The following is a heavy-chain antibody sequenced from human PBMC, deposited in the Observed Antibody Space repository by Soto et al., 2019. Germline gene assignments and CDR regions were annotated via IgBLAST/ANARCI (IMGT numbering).Heavy chain of an antibody. D-gene: IGHD3-22*01. V-gene: IGHV3-21*01. CDR1: GFTFSSYS. Sequence: GGSLRLSCAASGFTFSSYSMNWVRQAPGKGLEWVSSISSSSSYIYYADSVKGRFTISRDNAKNSLYLQMNSLRAEDTAVYYCARGPPEREYYDSSGYLIFDYWGQGTLVTVSS. CDR3: ARGPPEREYYDSSGYLIFDY. J-gene: IGHJ4*02. CDR2: ISSSSSYI.